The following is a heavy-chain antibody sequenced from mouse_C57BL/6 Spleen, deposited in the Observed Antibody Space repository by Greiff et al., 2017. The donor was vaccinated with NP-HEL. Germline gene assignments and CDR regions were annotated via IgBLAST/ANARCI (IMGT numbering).Heavy chain of an antibody. V-gene: IGHV1-18*01. CDR3: ARGGVNGSKGVLYFDY. CDR2: INPNNGGT. CDR1: GYTFTDYN. D-gene: IGHD1-1*01. Sequence: EVQLQQSGPELVKPGASVKIPCKASGYTFTDYNMDWVKQSHGKSLEWIGDINPNNGGTIYNQKFKGKATLTVDKSSSTAYMELRSLTSEDTAVYYCARGGVNGSKGVLYFDYWGQGTTLTVSS. J-gene: IGHJ2*01.